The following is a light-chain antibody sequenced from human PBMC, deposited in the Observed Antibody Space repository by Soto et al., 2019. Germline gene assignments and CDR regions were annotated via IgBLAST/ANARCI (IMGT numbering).Light chain of an antibody. Sequence: DSVLTHSPGTLSLSPGERATLSCRVSQSVSSNYLAWYQQKPGQAPRLLIYGASTRATGIPDRFSGSGSGTDFTLTISRLEPEDSAVYYCQQYGSSPTWTFGQGTKVDIK. CDR3: QQYGSSPTWT. J-gene: IGKJ1*01. CDR1: QSVSSNY. CDR2: GAS. V-gene: IGKV3-20*01.